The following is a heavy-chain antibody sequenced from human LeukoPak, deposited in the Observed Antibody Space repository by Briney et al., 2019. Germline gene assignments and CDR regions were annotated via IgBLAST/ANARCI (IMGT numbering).Heavy chain of an antibody. Sequence: GGSLRLSCAGSGFTFSSYSMNWVRQAQGKGVEWVSSIGSSGRYTYYADSMKGRFSISRDNAKSSLFLQMNSLRVEDTAVYYCARMQLFGLGNYYYYYMDVWGKGTTVTVSS. CDR2: IGSSGRYT. V-gene: IGHV3-21*06. CDR1: GFTFSSYS. D-gene: IGHD3-3*01. J-gene: IGHJ6*03. CDR3: ARMQLFGLGNYYYYYMDV.